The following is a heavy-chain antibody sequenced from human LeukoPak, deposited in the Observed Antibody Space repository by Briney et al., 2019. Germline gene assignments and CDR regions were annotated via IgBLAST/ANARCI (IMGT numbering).Heavy chain of an antibody. CDR2: MNPNRGNT. CDR3: ARGGSLRYFDWLLYGGPEPYGMDV. V-gene: IGHV1-8*01. Sequence: GASVKVSCKASGYTFTSYDINWVRQATGQGLEWMGWMNPNRGNTGYAQKFQGRVTMTRNTSISTAYMELSSLRSEDTAVYYCARGGSLRYFDWLLYGGPEPYGMDVWGQGTTVTVSS. J-gene: IGHJ6*02. D-gene: IGHD3-9*01. CDR1: GYTFTSYD.